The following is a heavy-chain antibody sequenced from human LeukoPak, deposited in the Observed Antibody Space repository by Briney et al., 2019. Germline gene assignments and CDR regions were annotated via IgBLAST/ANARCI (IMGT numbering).Heavy chain of an antibody. CDR3: ARDYPSGGSFTDWFDP. V-gene: IGHV4-59*01. Sequence: SETLSLTCTVSVGSISSYYWSWIRQPPGKGLEWIGYIFHSGSTNYNPSLKSRVTISVDTSKNQFSLKLNSVTSADTAVYYCARDYPSGGSFTDWFDPWGQGTLVTVSS. J-gene: IGHJ5*02. D-gene: IGHD2-15*01. CDR1: VGSISSYY. CDR2: IFHSGST.